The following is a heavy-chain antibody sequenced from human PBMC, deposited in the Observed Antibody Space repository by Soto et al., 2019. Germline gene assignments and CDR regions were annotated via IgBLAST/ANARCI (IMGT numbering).Heavy chain of an antibody. CDR2: ISAYNGNT. CDR3: AGWTYYYDSSGFYP. Sequence: GASVKVSCKASGYTFTSYGISWVRQAPGQGLEWMGWISAYNGNTNYAQKLQGRVTMTTDTSTSTAYMELRSLRSDDTAVYYCAGWTYYYDSSGFYPWGQGTLVTVSS. J-gene: IGHJ5*02. CDR1: GYTFTSYG. D-gene: IGHD3-22*01. V-gene: IGHV1-18*01.